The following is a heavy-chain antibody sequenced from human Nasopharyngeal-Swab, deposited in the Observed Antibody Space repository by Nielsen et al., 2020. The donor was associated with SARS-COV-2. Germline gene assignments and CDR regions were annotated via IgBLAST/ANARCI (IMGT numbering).Heavy chain of an antibody. CDR1: GFTFSSYA. D-gene: IGHD2-15*01. V-gene: IGHV3-23*01. Sequence: GESLKISCAASGFTFSSYAMSWVRQAPGKGLEWVSGISGSGDTTYYADSVKGRFTISRDNSKNTLSLQMSSLRAEDTAVYYCAKFPQDIINNPLNYWGQGTLVTVSS. CDR2: ISGSGDTT. J-gene: IGHJ4*02. CDR3: AKFPQDIINNPLNY.